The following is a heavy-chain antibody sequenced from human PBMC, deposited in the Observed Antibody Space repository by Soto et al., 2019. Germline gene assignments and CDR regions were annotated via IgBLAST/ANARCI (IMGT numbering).Heavy chain of an antibody. D-gene: IGHD6-19*01. J-gene: IGHJ4*02. CDR3: AKDKHNSGWYSFEY. CDR2: ISGSGCT. CDR1: GFTFSSYA. Sequence: PGGSLRLSCAASGFTFSSYAMSWVRQVPGKGLDWVSAISGSGCTNYADSVKGRFTISRDNSKNTLYLQMNSLRAEDTAVYYCAKDKHNSGWYSFEYWGQGTLVTVSS. V-gene: IGHV3-23*01.